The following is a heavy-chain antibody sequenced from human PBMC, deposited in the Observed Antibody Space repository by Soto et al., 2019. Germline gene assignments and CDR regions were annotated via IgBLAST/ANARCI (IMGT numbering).Heavy chain of an antibody. J-gene: IGHJ5*02. Sequence: PSETLSLTCTVSGGSISSDDYYWGWIRQPPGKGLEWIGYTHYSGSXXXXXXXXSRVIISLVTSKNQFSLQLTSVTAADTAVYYCARFGSRDGYNYDIGGSNWFDPWGQGTLVTVSS. CDR2: THYSGSX. D-gene: IGHD5-12*01. CDR3: ARFGSRDGYNYDIGGSNWFDP. V-gene: IGHV4-30-4*01. CDR1: GGSISSDDYY.